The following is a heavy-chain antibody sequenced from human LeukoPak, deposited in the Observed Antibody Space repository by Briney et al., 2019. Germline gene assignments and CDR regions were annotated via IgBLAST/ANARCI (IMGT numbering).Heavy chain of an antibody. CDR2: IWYDGSNK. CDR1: GFTFSSYG. V-gene: IGHV3-33*01. J-gene: IGHJ5*02. Sequence: GGSLRLSCAASGFTFSSYGMHWVRQAPGKGLEWVAVIWYDGSNKYYADSVKGRFTISRDNSRNTLYLQMNSLRADDTAVYYCARDHIPSSSGWFDPWGQGTLVTVSS. CDR3: ARDHIPSSSGWFDP. D-gene: IGHD6-6*01.